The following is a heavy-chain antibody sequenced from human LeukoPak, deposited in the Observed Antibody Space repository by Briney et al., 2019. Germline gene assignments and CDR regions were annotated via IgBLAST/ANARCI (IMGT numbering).Heavy chain of an antibody. CDR3: ASRSSYGYDYYMDV. D-gene: IGHD5-18*01. J-gene: IGHJ6*03. Sequence: SETLSLTCTVSGGSISSHYWSWIRRPPGKGLEGIGDIYDSGSTNYNPSLKSRVTISVDTSKNTFSLKLSSVTAADTAVYYCASRSSYGYDYYMDVWGKGTTVTVSS. CDR2: IYDSGST. CDR1: GGSISSHY. V-gene: IGHV4-59*11.